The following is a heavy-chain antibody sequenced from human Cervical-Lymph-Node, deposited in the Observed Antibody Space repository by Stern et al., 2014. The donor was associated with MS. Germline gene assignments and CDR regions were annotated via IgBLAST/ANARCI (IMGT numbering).Heavy chain of an antibody. CDR3: ARDPGQDGAGWYYFDS. J-gene: IGHJ4*02. V-gene: IGHV3-7*01. CDR1: GFTFSPYF. CDR2: INQDGSQI. D-gene: IGHD6-19*01. Sequence: EMQLVESGGDLVQPGGSLRLSCSASGFTFSPYFMSWVRQAPGKGLEWVAYINQDGSQIYYVDSVKGLFTISRDNAKSSLYLHLNSLRDEDTAVYYCARDPGQDGAGWYYFDSWGQGTLVTVSS.